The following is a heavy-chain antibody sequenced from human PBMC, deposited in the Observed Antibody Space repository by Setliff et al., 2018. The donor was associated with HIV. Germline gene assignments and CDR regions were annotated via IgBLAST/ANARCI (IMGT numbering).Heavy chain of an antibody. CDR3: ARRKSGSSYRFFNN. J-gene: IGHJ4*02. V-gene: IGHV4-61*09. CDR1: GPPSGIGSYY. Sequence: NPSETLSLTCTVSGPPSGIGSYYWTWIRQPAGRGLEWIGHISASGSSKFNPNLQSRVTLSVDPSNNQFSLNLTSVTAAVTAVYYCARRKSGSSYRFFNNWGLGALVTVSS. CDR2: ISASGSS. D-gene: IGHD3-16*02.